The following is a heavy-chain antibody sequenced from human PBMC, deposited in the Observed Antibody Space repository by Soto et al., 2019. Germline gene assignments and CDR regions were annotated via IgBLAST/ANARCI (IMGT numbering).Heavy chain of an antibody. CDR3: AREEWFFDY. V-gene: IGHV3-7*01. CDR2: IKQDGSEK. Sequence: GGSLRLSCAASGFTFSTYWMSWVRQAPGKGLEWVANIKQDGSEKYFVDSVKGRFTISRDNAKNLVYLQMNSLIAEDTAVYYCAREEWFFDYWGQGTLVTVPQ. CDR1: GFTFSTYW. J-gene: IGHJ4*02. D-gene: IGHD3-3*01.